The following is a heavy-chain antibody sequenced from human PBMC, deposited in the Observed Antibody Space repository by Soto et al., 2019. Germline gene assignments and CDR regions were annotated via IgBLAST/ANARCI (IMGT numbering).Heavy chain of an antibody. CDR3: ARRGSGHTFDY. V-gene: IGHV4-39*01. D-gene: IGHD3-10*01. Sequence: QLQLQESGPGLVKPSETLSLTCAASGASISRGGFHWGWIRQPPGQGLEWIGSLYSGSTYYNPSLKSRVTIAADTSKNQFSLTLSSVTAADTAVYYCARRGSGHTFDYWGQGTLVTVSS. J-gene: IGHJ4*02. CDR1: GASISRGGFH. CDR2: LYSGST.